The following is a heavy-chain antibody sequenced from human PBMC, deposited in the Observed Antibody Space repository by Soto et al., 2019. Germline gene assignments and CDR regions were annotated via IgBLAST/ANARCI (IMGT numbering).Heavy chain of an antibody. Sequence: ASVKVSCKASGYTFTSYGISWVRQAPGQGLKWMGWISAYNGNTNYAQKLQGRVTMTTDTSTSTAYMELRSLRSDDTAVYYCATGDILTGLGGYWGQGTLVTVSS. CDR2: ISAYNGNT. CDR3: ATGDILTGLGGY. D-gene: IGHD3-9*01. CDR1: GYTFTSYG. V-gene: IGHV1-18*01. J-gene: IGHJ4*02.